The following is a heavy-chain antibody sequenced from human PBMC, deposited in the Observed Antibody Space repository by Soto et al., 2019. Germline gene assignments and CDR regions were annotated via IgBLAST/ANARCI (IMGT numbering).Heavy chain of an antibody. D-gene: IGHD2-21*02. J-gene: IGHJ3*02. CDR1: GYSFTSYW. Sequence: PGESLKISCKGSGYSFTSYWIGWVRQMPGKGLEWMGIIYPGDSDTRYSPSFQGQVTISADKSISTAYLQWSSLKASDTAMYYCARLTLAYCGGDCYPGAFDIWGQGTMVTVSS. CDR3: ARLTLAYCGGDCYPGAFDI. CDR2: IYPGDSDT. V-gene: IGHV5-51*01.